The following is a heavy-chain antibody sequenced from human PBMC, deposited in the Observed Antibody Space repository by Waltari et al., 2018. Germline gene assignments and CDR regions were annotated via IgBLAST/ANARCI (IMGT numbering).Heavy chain of an antibody. V-gene: IGHV4-4*02. J-gene: IGHJ4*02. CDR2: IRGDGRT. D-gene: IGHD2-15*01. Sequence: QLQLRQSGPGLVKPSDSLSLTCAVSGASVSSDFLWNWVRQPPWKGLEWIGKIRGDGRTNCNPSLESRVTVSMDTLNNQFSLKVSSVTAADTAVYYCARDRGRGLYLDSWGQGTLVTVS. CDR1: GASVSSDFL. CDR3: ARDRGRGLYLDS.